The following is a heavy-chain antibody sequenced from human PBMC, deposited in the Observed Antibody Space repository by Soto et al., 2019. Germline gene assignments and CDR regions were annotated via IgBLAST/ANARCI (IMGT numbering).Heavy chain of an antibody. V-gene: IGHV4-59*01. CDR3: ARDIGYNYALGY. J-gene: IGHJ4*02. CDR1: GGSISSYY. D-gene: IGHD5-18*01. CDR2: IYYSGST. Sequence: SETLSLTCTVSGGSISSYYWSWIRQPPGKGLEWIGYIYYSGSTNYNPSLKSRVTISVDTSKNQFSLKLSSVTAADTAVYYCARDIGYNYALGYWGQGTLVTVSS.